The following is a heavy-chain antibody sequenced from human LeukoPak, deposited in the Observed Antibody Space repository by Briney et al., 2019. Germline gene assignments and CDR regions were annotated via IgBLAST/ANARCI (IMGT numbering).Heavy chain of an antibody. J-gene: IGHJ4*02. CDR1: GFTFSSYG. CDR2: ISYDASNK. Sequence: GGSLRLSCAASGFTFSSYGMHWVRQAPGKGLEWVAVISYDASNKNHVDSVKGRFTISRYNSKNTLYLQMNSLRAEDTAVYYCAKDLAAGIDYWGQGTLVTVSS. V-gene: IGHV3-30*18. CDR3: AKDLAAGIDY.